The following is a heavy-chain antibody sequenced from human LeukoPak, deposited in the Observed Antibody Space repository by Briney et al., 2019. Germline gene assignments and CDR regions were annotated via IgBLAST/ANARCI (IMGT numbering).Heavy chain of an antibody. V-gene: IGHV3-48*03. CDR2: ISSSGSTI. Sequence: GGSLRLSCAASGFTFSSYEMNWVRQAPGKGLEWVSYISSSGSTIYYADSVKGRFTISRDNAKNSLYLQMNSLRAEDTAVYYCARLVGATEGDYYYYMDVWGKGTTVTISS. CDR3: ARLVGATEGDYYYYMDV. CDR1: GFTFSSYE. J-gene: IGHJ6*03. D-gene: IGHD1-26*01.